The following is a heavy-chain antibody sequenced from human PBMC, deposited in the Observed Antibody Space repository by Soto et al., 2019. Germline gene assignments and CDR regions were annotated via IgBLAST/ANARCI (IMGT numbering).Heavy chain of an antibody. D-gene: IGHD3-22*01. CDR1: GYTFTNYA. Sequence: QVQLVQSGAEVKKPGASVKVSCKASGYTFTNYAMHWVRQAPGQRLEWMGWINAGNGNTKYSQQFQGRVTITRDTPASTAYMELRSLRSEDTAVYYCASSSGYSYLEYWGQGTLVTVSS. J-gene: IGHJ4*02. CDR2: INAGNGNT. CDR3: ASSSGYSYLEY. V-gene: IGHV1-3*01.